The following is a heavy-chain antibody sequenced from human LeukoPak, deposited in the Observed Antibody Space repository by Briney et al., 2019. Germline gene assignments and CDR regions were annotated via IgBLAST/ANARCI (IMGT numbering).Heavy chain of an antibody. CDR2: INWNGGST. J-gene: IGHJ6*03. Sequence: PGGSLRLSCAASGFTFDDYGMSWVRQAPGKGLEWVSGINWNGGSTGYADSVKGRFTISRDNAKNSLYLQMNSLRAEDTALYYGARAPYFIAAAGTIGGEYYYMDVWGKGTTVTVSS. V-gene: IGHV3-20*04. CDR3: ARAPYFIAAAGTIGGEYYYMDV. D-gene: IGHD6-13*01. CDR1: GFTFDDYG.